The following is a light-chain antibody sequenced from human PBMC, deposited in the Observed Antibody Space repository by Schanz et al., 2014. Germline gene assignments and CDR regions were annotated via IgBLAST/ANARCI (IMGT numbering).Light chain of an antibody. Sequence: QSALTQPASVSGSPGQSITISCTGTSSDVGDYNYVAWYQQHPGKAPKLMIYDVTHRPSGVSNRISGSKSGNTASLTISGVQAEDEADYYCCSYAGSSTWVFGGGTKVTVL. J-gene: IGLJ3*02. CDR2: DVT. V-gene: IGLV2-14*03. CDR3: CSYAGSSTWV. CDR1: SSDVGDYNY.